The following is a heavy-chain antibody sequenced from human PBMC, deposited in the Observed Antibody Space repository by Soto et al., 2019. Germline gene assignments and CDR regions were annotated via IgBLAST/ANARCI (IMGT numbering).Heavy chain of an antibody. CDR3: ARDRPSAGVVWYYYYMDV. CDR2: ISAYNGNT. Sequence: AAGKVSCKASGGTFSSYAISWVRQAPGQGLEWMGWISAYNGNTNYAQKLQGRVTMTTDTSTSTAYMELRSLRSDDTAVYYCARDRPSAGVVWYYYYMDVWGKGTTVTVSS. J-gene: IGHJ6*03. CDR1: GGTFSSYA. D-gene: IGHD3-3*01. V-gene: IGHV1-18*01.